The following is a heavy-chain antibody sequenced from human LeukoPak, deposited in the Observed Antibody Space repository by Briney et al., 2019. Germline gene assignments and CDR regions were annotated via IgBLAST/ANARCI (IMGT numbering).Heavy chain of an antibody. CDR2: IYSGGST. D-gene: IGHD2-2*01. CDR3: ARVHCSSTSCPIDY. Sequence: GGSLRLSCAASGFTVSSNYMSWVRQAPGEGLEWVSVIYSGGSTYYADSVKGRLTISRDNSKNTLYLQMNSLRAEDTAVYYCARVHCSSTSCPIDYWGQGTLVTVSS. J-gene: IGHJ4*02. CDR1: GFTVSSNY. V-gene: IGHV3-53*01.